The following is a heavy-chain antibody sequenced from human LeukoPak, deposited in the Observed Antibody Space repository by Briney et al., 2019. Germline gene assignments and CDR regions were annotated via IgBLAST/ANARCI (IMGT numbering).Heavy chain of an antibody. CDR3: ARLKLWSFDY. D-gene: IGHD5-18*01. Sequence: SQTLSLTCAVSGGSISCGGYSWSWIRQPPGKGLEWIGYIYHSGSTYYNPSLKSRVTISVDRSKNQFSLKLSSVTAADTAVYYCARLKLWSFDYWGQGTLVTVSS. J-gene: IGHJ4*02. CDR1: GGSISCGGYS. CDR2: IYHSGST. V-gene: IGHV4-30-2*01.